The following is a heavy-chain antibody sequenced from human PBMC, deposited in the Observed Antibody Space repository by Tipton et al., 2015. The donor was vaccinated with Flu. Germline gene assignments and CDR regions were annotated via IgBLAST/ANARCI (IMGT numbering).Heavy chain of an antibody. V-gene: IGHV4-59*05. J-gene: IGHJ4*02. Sequence: TLSLTCNVSGGSVNSYFWSWIRQPPGKGLEWIGGLSYSGNTYYNPSLRGRVVISVDTSKNQFSLKVTSVTAADTAVYYCARLSYYDVDLKNFYFDYWGQGALVTVSS. CDR2: LSYSGNT. CDR1: GGSVNSYF. CDR3: ARLSYYDVDLKNFYFDY. D-gene: IGHD3-10*02.